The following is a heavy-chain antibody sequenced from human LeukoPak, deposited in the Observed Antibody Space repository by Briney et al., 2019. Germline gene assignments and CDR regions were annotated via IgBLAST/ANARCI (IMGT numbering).Heavy chain of an antibody. CDR3: AREDFYASGGYSR. V-gene: IGHV3-48*01. Sequence: GGSLRLSCAASGFTFSTYSMNWVRQAPGKGLEWVSHISSSSTTIYYADSVKGRFTISRDNAQNSLFLQMSSLRAADTAMYYCAREDFYASGGYSRWGQGTMVTVSS. CDR2: ISSSSTTI. CDR1: GFTFSTYS. D-gene: IGHD3-10*01. J-gene: IGHJ4*02.